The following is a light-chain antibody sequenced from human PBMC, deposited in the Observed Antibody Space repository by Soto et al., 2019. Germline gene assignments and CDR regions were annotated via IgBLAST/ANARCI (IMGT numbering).Light chain of an antibody. CDR1: SGHSSYI. Sequence: QSVLTQSSSASASLGSSVKLTCTLSSGHSSYIIAWHQQQPGKAPRSLMKLEGSGSYYKGSGVPDRFSGSSSGADRYLTISNLQFEDEADYYCETWDSNTRVFGGGTKVTVL. J-gene: IGLJ3*02. V-gene: IGLV4-60*02. CDR2: LEGSGSY. CDR3: ETWDSNTRV.